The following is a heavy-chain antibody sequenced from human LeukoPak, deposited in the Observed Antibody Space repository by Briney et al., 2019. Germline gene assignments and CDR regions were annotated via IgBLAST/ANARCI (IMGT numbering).Heavy chain of an antibody. Sequence: GASVKVSCKASGYTFTSYHMHWVRQAPGQGLEWMGIINPNGGSTNYAQKFQGRVTMTRDMSTSTVYMELSSLRSEDTAVYYCARAAWSYYDSSGYYFYWGQGTLVTVSS. CDR2: INPNGGST. D-gene: IGHD3-22*01. CDR3: ARAAWSYYDSSGYYFY. J-gene: IGHJ4*02. V-gene: IGHV1-46*01. CDR1: GYTFTSYH.